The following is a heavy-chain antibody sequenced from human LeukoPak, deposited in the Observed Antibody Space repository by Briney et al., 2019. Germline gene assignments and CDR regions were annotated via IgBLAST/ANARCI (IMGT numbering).Heavy chain of an antibody. D-gene: IGHD2-15*01. CDR1: GYTSTGYY. V-gene: IGHV1-2*02. CDR2: INPNSGGT. Sequence: GASVKVSCKASGYTSTGYYMHWVRQAPGQGLEWMGWINPNSGGTNYAQKFQGRVTMTRDTSISTAYMELSRLRSDDTAVYYCAREELLQDPGAFDIWGQGTMVTVSS. CDR3: AREELLQDPGAFDI. J-gene: IGHJ3*02.